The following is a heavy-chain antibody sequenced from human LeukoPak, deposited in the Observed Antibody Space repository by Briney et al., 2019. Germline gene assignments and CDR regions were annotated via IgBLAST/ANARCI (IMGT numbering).Heavy chain of an antibody. D-gene: IGHD6-13*01. CDR1: GFTFSSYS. J-gene: IGHJ4*02. CDR2: ISGSSSTI. V-gene: IGHV3-48*01. Sequence: PGGSLRLSCAASGFTFSSYSMNWVRQAPGKGLEWASYISGSSSTIYYADSVKGRFSISRDNAKSSLHLQMNSLRAEDTAVYYCARVVAAAGTRAFDFWGQGTLVTVSS. CDR3: ARVVAAAGTRAFDF.